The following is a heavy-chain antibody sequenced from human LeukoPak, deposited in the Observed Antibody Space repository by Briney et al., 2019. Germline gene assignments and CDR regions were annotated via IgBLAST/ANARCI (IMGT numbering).Heavy chain of an antibody. CDR2: ISSSSSTI. CDR1: GFTFSSYS. CDR3: AREGCSGGSCYSWDEYFQH. Sequence: GGSLRLSCAASGFTFSSYSMNWVRQAPGKGLEWVSYISSSSSTIYYADSVKGRFTISRDNAKNSLYLQMNSLRAEDTAVYYCAREGCSGGSCYSWDEYFQHWGQGTLVTVSS. D-gene: IGHD2-15*01. V-gene: IGHV3-48*04. J-gene: IGHJ1*01.